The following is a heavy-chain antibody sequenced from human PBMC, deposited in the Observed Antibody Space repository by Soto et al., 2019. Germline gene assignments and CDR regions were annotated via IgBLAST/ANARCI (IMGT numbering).Heavy chain of an antibody. CDR1: GGSISSSNW. V-gene: IGHV4-4*02. CDR2: IYHSGST. D-gene: IGHD2-21*02. J-gene: IGHJ4*02. CDR3: ARTIVVVTAIYEYYFDY. Sequence: SETLSLTCAVSGGSISSSNWWSWVRQPPGKGLEWIGEIYHSGSTNYNPSLKSRVTISVDKSKNQFSLKLSSVTAADTAVYYCARTIVVVTAIYEYYFDYWGQGTLVTVSS.